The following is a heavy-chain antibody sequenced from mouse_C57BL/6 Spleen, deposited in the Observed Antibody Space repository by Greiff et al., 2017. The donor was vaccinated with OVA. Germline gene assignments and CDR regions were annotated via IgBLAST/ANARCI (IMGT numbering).Heavy chain of an antibody. J-gene: IGHJ4*01. V-gene: IGHV5-12*01. CDR2: LSNGGGST. Sequence: EVQVVESGGGLVQPGGSLKLSCAASGFTFSDYYMYWVRQTPEKRLEWVAYLSNGGGSTYYPDNVKGRFPISRDNAKNTLYLQMSRLKSEDTAMYYCARDLEYAMDYWGQGTSVTVSS. CDR3: ARDLEYAMDY. CDR1: GFTFSDYY.